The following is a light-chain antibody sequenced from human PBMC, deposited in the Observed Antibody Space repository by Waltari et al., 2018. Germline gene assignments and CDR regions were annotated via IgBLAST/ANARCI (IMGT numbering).Light chain of an antibody. J-gene: IGKJ3*01. CDR3: QQFNSVPFT. Sequence: TQMTQSPSSLSASVGDKVTITCRASQNIRSSLAWYQQIPGKAPRPLIYQASNLESGVPSRFSGSGYGADFTLTISSLQPEDLGTYFCQQFNSVPFTFGPGTKLDIK. V-gene: IGKV1-13*02. CDR2: QAS. CDR1: QNIRSS.